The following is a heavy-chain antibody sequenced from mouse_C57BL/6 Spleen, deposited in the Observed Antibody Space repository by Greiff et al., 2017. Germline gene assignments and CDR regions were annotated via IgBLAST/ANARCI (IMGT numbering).Heavy chain of an antibody. CDR1: GFTFSSYA. CDR3: TRAYDYYFYY. D-gene: IGHD2-4*01. CDR2: ISSGGDYN. Sequence: EVMLVESGAGLVKPGGSLKLSCAASGFTFSSYAMYWVRQTPEQRLEWVAYISSGGDYNYYADTVKGRFPISRDKARNTLYLQMISLKSEDTAMCYCTRAYDYYFYYWGQGTTLTVSS. V-gene: IGHV5-9-1*02. J-gene: IGHJ2*01.